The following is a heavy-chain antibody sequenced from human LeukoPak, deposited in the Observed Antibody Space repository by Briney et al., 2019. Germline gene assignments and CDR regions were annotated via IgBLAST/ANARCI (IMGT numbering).Heavy chain of an antibody. D-gene: IGHD6-19*01. J-gene: IGHJ5*02. CDR3: AKANQWLVPSNWFDP. CDR2: IYSGGTT. Sequence: PGGSLRLSCAASGFTVSSNYMSWVRQAPGKGLEWVSVIYSGGTTSYADSVKGRFTISRDNSKNTVYLQMSGLRAEDTAVYYCAKANQWLVPSNWFDPWGQGTLVTVSS. V-gene: IGHV3-66*01. CDR1: GFTVSSNY.